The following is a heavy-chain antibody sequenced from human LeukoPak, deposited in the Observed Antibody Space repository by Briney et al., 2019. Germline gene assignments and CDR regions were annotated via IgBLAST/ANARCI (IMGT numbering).Heavy chain of an antibody. J-gene: IGHJ5*02. V-gene: IGHV4-34*01. CDR2: INHSGST. Sequence: SEPLSLTCAVYGGSFSGYYWSWIRQPPGKGLEWIGEINHSGSTNYNPSLKSRVTISVDTSKNQFSLRLYSVTAADTAVYYCARLYYDSRGYYWFDPWGQGTLVTVSS. CDR3: ARLYYDSRGYYWFDP. CDR1: GGSFSGYY. D-gene: IGHD3-22*01.